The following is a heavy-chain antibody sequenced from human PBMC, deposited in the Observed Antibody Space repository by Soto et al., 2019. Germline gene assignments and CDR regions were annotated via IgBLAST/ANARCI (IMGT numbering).Heavy chain of an antibody. V-gene: IGHV1-3*01. CDR2: IKPGTGDT. J-gene: IGHJ4*02. CDR1: GYSFTSHV. CDR3: ARGYYYDSSGYYFDN. D-gene: IGHD3-22*01. Sequence: GASVKVSFKASGYSFTSHVIHWLRQAPGQRLEWVGWIKPGTGDTKFLQEFQGRLTITRDTSATTAYMELSNLRSGDTAVYYCARGYYYDSSGYYFDNWGQGTLVTVSS.